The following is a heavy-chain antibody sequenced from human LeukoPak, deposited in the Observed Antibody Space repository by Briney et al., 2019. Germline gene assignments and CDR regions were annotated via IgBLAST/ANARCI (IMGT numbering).Heavy chain of an antibody. D-gene: IGHD6-19*01. CDR1: GFTFSSYV. CDR3: ARDGPNIVVAGYFDY. CDR2: ISSDESNK. J-gene: IGHJ4*02. V-gene: IGHV3-30*04. Sequence: GGSLRLSCAASGFTFSSYVLHWVRQAPGEGLEWVAVISSDESNKYYADSVKGRFTISRDNSKNTLYLQMNSLRPEDTAVYYCARDGPNIVVAGYFDYWGQGTLVTVSS.